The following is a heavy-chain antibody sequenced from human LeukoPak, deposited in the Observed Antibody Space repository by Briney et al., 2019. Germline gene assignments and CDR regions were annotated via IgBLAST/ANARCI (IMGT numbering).Heavy chain of an antibody. CDR1: GGSISSSSYY. D-gene: IGHD2-21*02. CDR3: ASTDRTYCGGDCTNWFDS. Sequence: PSETLSLTCTVSGGSISSSSYYWGWIHQPPGKGLEWMGSMYYSGSTYYNPSLKSRVTISVDTSKNQFSLKLSSVTAADTAVYYCASTDRTYCGGDCTNWFDSWGQGTLVTVSS. J-gene: IGHJ5*01. CDR2: MYYSGST. V-gene: IGHV4-39*01.